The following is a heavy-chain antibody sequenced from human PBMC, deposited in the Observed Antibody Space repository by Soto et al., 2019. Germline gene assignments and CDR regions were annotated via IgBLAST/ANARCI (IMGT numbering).Heavy chain of an antibody. CDR3: AKLEVRFGNAMDV. V-gene: IGHV3-23*01. J-gene: IGHJ6*02. Sequence: EVQLLGSGGGLVQPGGSLRLSCAASGLTFRTYGMAWVRQAPGKGLEWVSAISADGGTTSYADSVRGRFTISRDISKNTLYLQMNSLRAEDTAVYYCAKLEVRFGNAMDVWGQGTTVTVSS. CDR2: ISADGGTT. CDR1: GLTFRTYG. D-gene: IGHD3-22*01.